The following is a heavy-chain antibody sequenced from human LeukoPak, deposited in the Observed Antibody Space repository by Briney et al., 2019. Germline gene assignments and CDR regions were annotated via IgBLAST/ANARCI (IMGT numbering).Heavy chain of an antibody. V-gene: IGHV3-74*01. Sequence: PGGSLRLSCATSGFTISSYWMHWVRQAPGKGLVWVSRINSDGSTITYADSVKGRFTISRDNAKNTLYLQMNSLRAEDTAVYYCARGSYGGSGWVYWGQGTQVIVST. CDR3: ARGSYGGSGWVY. CDR1: GFTISSYW. J-gene: IGHJ4*02. D-gene: IGHD5-12*01. CDR2: INSDGSTI.